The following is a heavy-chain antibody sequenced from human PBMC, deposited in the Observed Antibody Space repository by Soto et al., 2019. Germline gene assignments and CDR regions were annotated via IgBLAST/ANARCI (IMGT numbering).Heavy chain of an antibody. CDR1: GGSISSSSYY. D-gene: IGHD2-15*01. J-gene: IGHJ6*02. CDR2: IYYSGST. V-gene: IGHV4-39*01. Sequence: PSETLSLTCTVSGGSISSSSYYWGWIRQPPGKGLEWIGSIYYSGSTYYNPSLKSRVTISVDTSKNQFSLKLSSVTAADTAVYYCAACNPAPGVVACYYYGMDVWGQGTTVTVSS. CDR3: AACNPAPGVVACYYYGMDV.